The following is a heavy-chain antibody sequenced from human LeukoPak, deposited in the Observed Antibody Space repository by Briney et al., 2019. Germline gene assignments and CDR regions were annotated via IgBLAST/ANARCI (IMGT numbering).Heavy chain of an antibody. CDR2: IYTSGST. CDR1: GASISSYY. V-gene: IGHV4-4*07. CDR3: ARLLADSSSSRGFDY. D-gene: IGHD2-2*01. Sequence: PSETLSLTCTVSGASISSYYWTWIRQPAGKGLEWIGRIYTSGSTNYNPSLKSRVAMSVDTSKNQFSLKLSSVTAADTAVYYCARLLADSSSSRGFDYWGQGTLVTVSS. J-gene: IGHJ4*02.